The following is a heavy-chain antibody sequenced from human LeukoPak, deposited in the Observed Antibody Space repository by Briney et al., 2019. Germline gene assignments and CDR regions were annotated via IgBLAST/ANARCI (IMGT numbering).Heavy chain of an antibody. CDR3: AKDILVSYYFDY. J-gene: IGHJ4*02. Sequence: PGGSLRHSCATFGFTFSSYAMSWVRQAPGKGLEWVSAISGSAGSTYYADSVKGRFTISRDNSKNTPYLQMNSLRAEDTALYYCAKDILVSYYFDYWGQGTLVTVSS. CDR2: ISGSAGST. V-gene: IGHV3-23*01. CDR1: GFTFSSYA. D-gene: IGHD2-15*01.